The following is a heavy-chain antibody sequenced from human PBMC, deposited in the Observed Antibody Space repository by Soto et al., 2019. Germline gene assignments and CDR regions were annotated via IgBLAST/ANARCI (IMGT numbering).Heavy chain of an antibody. V-gene: IGHV3-30-3*01. CDR3: ARGFSDYYGSGSYFS. J-gene: IGHJ5*02. CDR2: ISYDGSNK. D-gene: IGHD3-10*01. Sequence: GGSLRLSCAASGFTFSSYAMHWVRQAPGKGLEWVAVISYDGSNKYYADSVKGRFTISRDNSKNTLYLQMNSLRAEDTAVYYCARGFSDYYGSGSYFSWGQGTLVTVSS. CDR1: GFTFSSYA.